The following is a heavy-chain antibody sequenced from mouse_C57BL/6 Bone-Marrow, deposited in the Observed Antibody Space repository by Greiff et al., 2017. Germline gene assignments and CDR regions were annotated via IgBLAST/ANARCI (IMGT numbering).Heavy chain of an antibody. D-gene: IGHD1-1*01. CDR3: ARERSYYYGSSYGYFDV. CDR2: IYYSGTI. J-gene: IGHJ1*03. CDR1: GISITTGNYR. V-gene: IGHV3-5*01. Sequence: DVKLQESGPGLVKPSQTVFLTCTVTGISITTGNYRWSWIRQFPGNKLEWIGYIYYSGTITYNPSLTSRTTITRDTPKNQFFLDMNSWTAEDTATYYCARERSYYYGSSYGYFDVWSTGTTVTVSS.